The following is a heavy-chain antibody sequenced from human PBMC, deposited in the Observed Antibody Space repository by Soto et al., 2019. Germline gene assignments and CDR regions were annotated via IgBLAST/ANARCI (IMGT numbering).Heavy chain of an antibody. V-gene: IGHV1-24*01. D-gene: IGHD3-9*01. CDR1: GYTLTELS. Sequence: ASVKVSCKVSGYTLTELSMHWVRQAPGKGLEWMGGFDPEDGETIYAQKFQGRVTMTEDTSTDTAYMELSSLRSEDTAVYYCARTNSPPDDILTGYRDGAFDIWGQGTMVTVSS. CDR3: ARTNSPPDDILTGYRDGAFDI. J-gene: IGHJ3*02. CDR2: FDPEDGET.